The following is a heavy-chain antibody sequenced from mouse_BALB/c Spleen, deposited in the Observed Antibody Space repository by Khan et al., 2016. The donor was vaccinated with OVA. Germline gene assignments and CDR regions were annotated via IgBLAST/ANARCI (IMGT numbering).Heavy chain of an antibody. Sequence: LEESGAQLARPGASVRLSCKASGYTFTDYYINWMRQRTGEGLEWIGEIYPGSDNTYYNEKFKDRATLTADKSSSTAYMHLSSLTSEDSAVYFCAREWAAWFPYWGQGTLVTVSA. CDR1: GYTFTDYY. CDR2: IYPGSDNT. J-gene: IGHJ3*01. CDR3: AREWAAWFPY. V-gene: IGHV1-77*01.